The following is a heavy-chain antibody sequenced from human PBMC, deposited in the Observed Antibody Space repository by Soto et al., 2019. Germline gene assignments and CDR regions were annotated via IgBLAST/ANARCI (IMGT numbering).Heavy chain of an antibody. Sequence: SETLSLTCAVYGGSFSGYYWSWIRQPPGKGLEWIGEINHSGSTNYNPSLKSRVTISVDTSKNQFSLKLSSVTAADTAVYYCARVMRFLEWLPPNYYYMDVWGKGTTVTVSS. CDR3: ARVMRFLEWLPPNYYYMDV. D-gene: IGHD3-3*01. CDR1: GGSFSGYY. V-gene: IGHV4-34*01. CDR2: INHSGST. J-gene: IGHJ6*03.